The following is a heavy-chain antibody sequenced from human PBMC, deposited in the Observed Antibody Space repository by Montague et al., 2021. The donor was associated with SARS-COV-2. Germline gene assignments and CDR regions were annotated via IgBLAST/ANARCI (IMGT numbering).Heavy chain of an antibody. D-gene: IGHD5-18*01. CDR1: GASISSHY. J-gene: IGHJ3*02. CDR2: IYYSGST. Sequence: SETLSLTCTVSGASISSHYWSWIRQPLGTGLEWIGYIYYSGSTNYNPSPKSRVTISLDTSKNQFSLKLNSVTAADTAVYYCARVGYGPDAFDIWGQGTMVTISS. CDR3: ARVGYGPDAFDI. V-gene: IGHV4-59*11.